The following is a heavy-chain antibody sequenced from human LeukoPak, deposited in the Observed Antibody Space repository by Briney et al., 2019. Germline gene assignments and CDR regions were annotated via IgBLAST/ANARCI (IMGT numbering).Heavy chain of an antibody. CDR2: ISADGGSA. CDR3: AKESGKFDY. V-gene: IGHV3-43*02. J-gene: IGHJ4*02. CDR1: GLNFGESA. Sequence: PGGSLRLSCLASGLNFGESAMHWVRQAPGKGLEWVSLISADGGSAFSADSVKGRFSISRDNSKNSLYLQMDSLRSEDTAMYYCAKESGKFDYWGQGTLVVVSS.